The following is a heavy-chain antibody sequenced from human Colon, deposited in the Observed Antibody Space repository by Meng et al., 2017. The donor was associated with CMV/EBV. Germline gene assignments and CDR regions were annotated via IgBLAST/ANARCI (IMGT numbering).Heavy chain of an antibody. J-gene: IGHJ6*02. Sequence: SLKISCAASGFTFSSYGMHWVRQAPGKGLEWVSGISWNSGSIGYADSVKGRFTISRDNAKNSLYLQMNSLRAEDTALYYCAKQLYCSSTSCYGAYYYYYGMDVWGQGTTVTVSS. V-gene: IGHV3-9*01. CDR3: AKQLYCSSTSCYGAYYYYYGMDV. CDR1: GFTFSSYG. CDR2: ISWNSGSI. D-gene: IGHD2-2*01.